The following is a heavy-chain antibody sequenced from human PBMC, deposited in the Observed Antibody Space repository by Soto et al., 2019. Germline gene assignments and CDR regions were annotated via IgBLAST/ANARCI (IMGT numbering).Heavy chain of an antibody. D-gene: IGHD1-26*01. CDR3: SGGVGDAF. V-gene: IGHV3-7*04. CDR1: ESTVSRDW. Sequence: EVHLVESGGGLVQTGGSLRLSCAIFESTVSRDWMNWVRQAPGKGLEWVAHINQDGSEKYYVDSVKGRFTISRDNAKKSLYLQMNGLRPAETAMYYCSGGVGDAFWGQGTRVTVSS. CDR2: INQDGSEK. J-gene: IGHJ4*02.